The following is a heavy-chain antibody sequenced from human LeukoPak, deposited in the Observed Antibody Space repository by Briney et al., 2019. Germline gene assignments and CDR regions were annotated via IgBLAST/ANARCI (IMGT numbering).Heavy chain of an antibody. CDR3: ARPRMQWLVRWALDI. CDR2: IYPGDSDT. CDR1: GYSFTSYW. D-gene: IGHD6-19*01. J-gene: IGHJ3*02. V-gene: IGHV5-51*01. Sequence: GESLKISCKGSGYSFTSYWIGWVRQLPGKGLEWMGIIYPGDSDTRYSPSFQGQVTISADKSISTAYLQWSSLKASDTAMYYCARPRMQWLVRWALDIWGQGTMVTVSS.